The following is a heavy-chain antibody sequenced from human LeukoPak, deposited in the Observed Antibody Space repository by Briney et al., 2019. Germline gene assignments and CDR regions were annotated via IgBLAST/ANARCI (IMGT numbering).Heavy chain of an antibody. V-gene: IGHV3-30*04. Sequence: GRSLRLSCAASEFTFSSYAMHWVRQAPGKGLEWVALISYDGSKKYHADSVKGRFTISRDNSKNTLYLQMNSLRAEDTAVYYCAKDQFYDSSGVFDYWGQGTLVTVSS. J-gene: IGHJ4*02. CDR2: ISYDGSKK. CDR3: AKDQFYDSSGVFDY. D-gene: IGHD3-22*01. CDR1: EFTFSSYA.